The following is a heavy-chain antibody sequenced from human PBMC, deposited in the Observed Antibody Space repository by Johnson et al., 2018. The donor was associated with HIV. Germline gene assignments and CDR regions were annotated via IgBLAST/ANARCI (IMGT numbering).Heavy chain of an antibody. J-gene: IGHJ3*02. CDR2: ISYDGSNK. CDR3: AKEMATVNPEAFDI. Sequence: VQLVESGGGVVQPGRSLRLSCAASGFTFISYAMHWVRQAPGKGLEWVAVISYDGSNKYYADSAKGRFTISRDNSKNTLYLQMNTLGAEDTAVYYCAKEMATVNPEAFDIWGQGTMVTVSS. D-gene: IGHD5-24*01. V-gene: IGHV3-30-3*01. CDR1: GFTFISYA.